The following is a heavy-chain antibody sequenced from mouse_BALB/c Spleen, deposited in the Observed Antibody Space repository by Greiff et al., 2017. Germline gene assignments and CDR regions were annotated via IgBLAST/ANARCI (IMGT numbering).Heavy chain of an antibody. CDR1: GFTFSDYY. Sequence: EVQVVESGGGLVKPGGSLKLSCAASGFTFSDYYMYWVRQTPAKRLEWVATISDGGSYTYYPDSVKGRFTISRDNAKNNLYLQMSSLKSEDTAMYYCARGGITTPYAMDYWGQGTSVTVSS. V-gene: IGHV5-4*02. J-gene: IGHJ4*01. D-gene: IGHD2-4*01. CDR2: ISDGGSYT. CDR3: ARGGITTPYAMDY.